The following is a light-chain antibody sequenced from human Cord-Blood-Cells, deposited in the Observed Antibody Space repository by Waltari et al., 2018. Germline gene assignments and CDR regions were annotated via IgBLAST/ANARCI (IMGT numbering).Light chain of an antibody. CDR2: AAS. CDR1: QSISSY. J-gene: IGKJ1*01. V-gene: IGKV1-39*01. CDR3: QQSYSTPWT. Sequence: DIQMTQSPSSLSASVGDRVTITCRASQSISSYLNWYQQKPGKAPELLIYAASSLQSGVQSRSSGSGSGKDLSLTISSLPPEDFATYCRQQSYSTPWTFGQGSTVEI.